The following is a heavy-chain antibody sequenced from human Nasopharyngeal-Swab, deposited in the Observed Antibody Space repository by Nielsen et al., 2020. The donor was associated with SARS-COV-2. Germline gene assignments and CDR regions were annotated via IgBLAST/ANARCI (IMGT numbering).Heavy chain of an antibody. CDR3: ARDESGDYLGLPFDY. V-gene: IGHV4-39*07. CDR1: GASISSRNNY. J-gene: IGHJ4*02. D-gene: IGHD4-17*01. CDR2: VSYSGTA. Sequence: GSLRLSCVVFGASISSRNNYWGWIRQSPQKGLEWIGTVSYSGTANYNPSLNSRVTISVDTSKNQFSLKLISVTAADTAVYYCARDESGDYLGLPFDYWGQGTLVTVSS.